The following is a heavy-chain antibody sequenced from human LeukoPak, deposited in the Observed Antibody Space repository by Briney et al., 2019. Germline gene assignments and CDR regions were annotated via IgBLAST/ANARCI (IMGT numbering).Heavy chain of an antibody. CDR3: ARRTPPYSSSWTQYNY. CDR2: INHSGST. Sequence: SETLSLTCAVYGGSFSGYYWSWIRRPPGKGLVWIGEINHSGSTNYNPSLKSRVTISVDTSKNQFSLKLSSVTAADTAVYYCARRTPPYSSSWTQYNYWGQGTLVTVSS. V-gene: IGHV4-34*01. J-gene: IGHJ4*02. D-gene: IGHD6-13*01. CDR1: GGSFSGYY.